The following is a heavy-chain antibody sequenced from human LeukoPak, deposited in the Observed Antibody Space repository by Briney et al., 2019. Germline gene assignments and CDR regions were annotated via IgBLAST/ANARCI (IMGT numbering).Heavy chain of an antibody. CDR2: IYYSGST. CDR1: GGSISSGGYY. CDR3: ARVVGAAVAYYFDL. D-gene: IGHD6-19*01. J-gene: IGHJ2*01. Sequence: PSETLSLTCTVSGGSISSGGYYWSWIRQHPGKGLEWIGYIYYSGSTYYNPSLKSRVTISVDTSKNQFSLKLSSVTAADTAVYYCARVVGAAVAYYFDLWGRGTLVTVSS. V-gene: IGHV4-31*03.